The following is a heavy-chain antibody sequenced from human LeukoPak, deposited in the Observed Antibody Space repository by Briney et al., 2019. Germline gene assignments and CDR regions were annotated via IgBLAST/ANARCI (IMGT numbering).Heavy chain of an antibody. Sequence: GGSLSLSCAASGFTFSNAWMSWVRQAPGKGLEWVGRIKSKTDGGTTDYAAPVKGRFTISRDDSKNTLYLQMNSLRAEDTAVYYCARGRITMLVVVLYYFDYWGQGTLVTVSS. D-gene: IGHD3-22*01. CDR3: ARGRITMLVVVLYYFDY. CDR2: IKSKTDGGTT. V-gene: IGHV3-15*01. J-gene: IGHJ4*02. CDR1: GFTFSNAW.